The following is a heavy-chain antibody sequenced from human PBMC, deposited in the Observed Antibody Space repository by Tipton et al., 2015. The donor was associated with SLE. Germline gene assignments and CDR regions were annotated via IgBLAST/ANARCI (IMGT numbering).Heavy chain of an antibody. V-gene: IGHV4-4*07. J-gene: IGHJ4*02. CDR3: ARAGFTSNWHVDY. Sequence: LRLSCTVSGDSISTYFWNWIRQPAGKGLEWIGRIYTSGDANYNPSLRSRVTMSVDTSKNQFSLNLRSVTAADTAVYYCARAGFTSNWHVDYWGQGTLVTVSP. D-gene: IGHD1-1*01. CDR1: GDSISTYF. CDR2: IYTSGDA.